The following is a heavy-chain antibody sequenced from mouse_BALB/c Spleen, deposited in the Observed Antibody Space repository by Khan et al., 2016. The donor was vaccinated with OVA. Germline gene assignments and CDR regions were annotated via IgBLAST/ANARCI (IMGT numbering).Heavy chain of an antibody. D-gene: IGHD2-10*01. J-gene: IGHJ4*01. Sequence: VQLQESGPGLVAPSQSLSITCTISGFSLTNYGVHWVRQPPGKGLEWLVVIWSDGSTTYNSALKSRLTISKDNSKSQVFLKVNSLQTDDTAMYFCARQPYYHDNMMAYGGQGTSVTVSS. CDR3: ARQPYYHDNMMAY. CDR1: GFSLTNYG. CDR2: IWSDGST. V-gene: IGHV2-6-1*01.